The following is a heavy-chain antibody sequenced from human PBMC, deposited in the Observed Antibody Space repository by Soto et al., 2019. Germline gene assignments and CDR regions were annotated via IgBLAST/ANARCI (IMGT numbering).Heavy chain of an antibody. CDR1: GFTFSDYY. CDR2: ISSSSSYT. CDR3: ASVPPMYGMDV. J-gene: IGHJ6*02. V-gene: IGHV3-11*06. D-gene: IGHD6-6*01. Sequence: GGSLRLSCAASGFTFSDYYMSWIRQAPGKGLEWVSYISSSSSYTNYADSVKGRFTVSRDNAKNSLYLQMNSLRAEDTAVYYCASVPPMYGMDVWGQGTTVTVSS.